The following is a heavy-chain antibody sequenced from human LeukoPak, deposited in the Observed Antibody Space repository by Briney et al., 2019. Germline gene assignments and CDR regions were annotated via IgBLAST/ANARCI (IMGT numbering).Heavy chain of an antibody. Sequence: PGGSPRLSCVASGLTFSNYAMSWVRQAPGKGLDWVSGITNNGGTTYYGDSVKGRFTISRDNSKNALYLQMNSLRADDTAVYYCAKDRGSGWPWGQGTLVTVSS. D-gene: IGHD6-19*01. CDR2: ITNNGGTT. CDR1: GLTFSNYA. V-gene: IGHV3-23*01. CDR3: AKDRGSGWP. J-gene: IGHJ4*02.